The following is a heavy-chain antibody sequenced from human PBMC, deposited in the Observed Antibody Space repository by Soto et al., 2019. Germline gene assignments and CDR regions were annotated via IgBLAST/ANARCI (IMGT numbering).Heavy chain of an antibody. J-gene: IGHJ6*02. V-gene: IGHV4-38-2*02. CDR2: IYHSGST. CDR3: ARVVGEDGSGSYYSPDYYYYYGMDV. CDR1: GYSISSGYY. D-gene: IGHD3-10*01. Sequence: SETLSLTCTVSGYSISSGYYWGWIRQPPGKGLEWIGSIYHSGSTYYNPSLKSRVTISVDTSKNQFSLKLSSVTATDTAVYYCARVVGEDGSGSYYSPDYYYYYGMDVWGQGTTVTVSS.